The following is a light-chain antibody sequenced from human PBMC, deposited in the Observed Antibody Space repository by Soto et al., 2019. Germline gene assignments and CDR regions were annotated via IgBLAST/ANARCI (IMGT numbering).Light chain of an antibody. CDR3: QQSYTIPWM. CDR2: AAS. J-gene: IGKJ1*01. V-gene: IGKV1-39*01. Sequence: DIHMTQSPSALSAFVGDRVTITCRAGRTISNYVNWYQQKPGKAPKVLIYAASTLQSGVPSRFSGSGSGADFTLTISSLLPEDFATYYCQQSYTIPWMFGQGTKVEIK. CDR1: RTISNY.